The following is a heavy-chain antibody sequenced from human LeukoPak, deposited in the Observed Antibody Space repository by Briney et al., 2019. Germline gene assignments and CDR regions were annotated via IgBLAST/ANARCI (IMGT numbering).Heavy chain of an antibody. CDR2: IYTSGST. J-gene: IGHJ3*02. V-gene: IGHV4-61*02. CDR1: GGSISSGSYY. Sequence: PSETLSLTCTVSGGSISSGSYYWSWIRQPAGKGLEWIGRIYTSGSTNYNPSLKSRVTISVDTSKNQFSLKLSSVTAADTAVYYCARVPVYGDYVGAFDIWGQGTMVTVSS. D-gene: IGHD4-17*01. CDR3: ARVPVYGDYVGAFDI.